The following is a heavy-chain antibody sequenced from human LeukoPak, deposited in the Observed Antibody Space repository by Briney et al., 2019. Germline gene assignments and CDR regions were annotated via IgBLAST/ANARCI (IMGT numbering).Heavy chain of an antibody. J-gene: IGHJ3*02. CDR3: AKDSTTVTTSMGEAFEI. CDR1: GFTFNSFA. CDR2: ISGSDGTS. V-gene: IGHV3-23*01. D-gene: IGHD4-17*01. Sequence: GGSLRLSCAASGFTFNSFAMNWVRQAPGKGLEWVSSISGSDGTSHYADFVKGRFTISRDNSKNTLYLQMNSLRAEDTAVYYCAKDSTTVTTSMGEAFEIWGQGTMVTVSS.